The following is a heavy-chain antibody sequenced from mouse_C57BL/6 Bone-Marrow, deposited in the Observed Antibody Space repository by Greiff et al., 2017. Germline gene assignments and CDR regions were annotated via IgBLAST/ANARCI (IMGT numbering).Heavy chain of an antibody. CDR2: ISSGGSYT. D-gene: IGHD3-2*01. CDR3: ARLDRGYAMDY. Sequence: EVKLMESGGDLVKPGGSLKLSCAASGFTFSSYGMSWVRQTPDKRLEWVATISSGGSYTYYPDSVKGRFTSSRDNAKNTLYLPMSSLKSEDTAMYYCARLDRGYAMDYWGQGTSVTVSS. J-gene: IGHJ4*01. CDR1: GFTFSSYG. V-gene: IGHV5-6*01.